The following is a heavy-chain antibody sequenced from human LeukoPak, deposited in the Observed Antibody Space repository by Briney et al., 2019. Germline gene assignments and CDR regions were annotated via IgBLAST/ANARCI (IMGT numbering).Heavy chain of an antibody. CDR3: AKDDAWGRYKD. CDR1: GFTFTTYG. V-gene: IGHV3-23*01. CDR2: ITGSGDRT. D-gene: IGHD3-16*01. Sequence: GTLRLSCVASGFTFTTYGMNWVRQAPGKGLEWVSGITGSGDRTYYADSVKGRFTIYRDNSKNTLYLQMNSLRAEDTAVYYCAKDDAWGRYKDWGQGTLVTVSS. J-gene: IGHJ1*01.